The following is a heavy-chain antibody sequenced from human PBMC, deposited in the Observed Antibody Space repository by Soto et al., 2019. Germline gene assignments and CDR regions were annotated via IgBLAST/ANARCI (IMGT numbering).Heavy chain of an antibody. V-gene: IGHV1-18*01. J-gene: IGHJ4*02. CDR1: GYTFASYA. CDR3: ARDPPPPDY. CDR2: ISAYNGNT. Sequence: QVQLVQSGAEVKKPGASVKVSCKASGYTFASYAISWMRQAPGQGLEWMGWISAYNGNTNYAHKLQGRVTLTTDTSTSTSYMALRSLRSDDTAVYYCARDPPPPDYWGQGTLVTVSS.